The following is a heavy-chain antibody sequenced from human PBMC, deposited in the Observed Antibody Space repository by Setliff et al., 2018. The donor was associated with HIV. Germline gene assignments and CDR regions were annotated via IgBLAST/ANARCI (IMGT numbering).Heavy chain of an antibody. V-gene: IGHV3-21*04. CDR3: ARDVHRTAAGTVDY. CDR1: GFSFSSYE. J-gene: IGHJ4*02. Sequence: GGSLRLSCAASGFSFSSYEMNWVRQAPGKGLEWVSYISFSSSYTNYADSVKGRFTISRDNAKNSLYLQMNSLRAEDTAVYYCARDVHRTAAGTVDYWGQGTLVTVSS. CDR2: ISFSSSYT. D-gene: IGHD6-13*01.